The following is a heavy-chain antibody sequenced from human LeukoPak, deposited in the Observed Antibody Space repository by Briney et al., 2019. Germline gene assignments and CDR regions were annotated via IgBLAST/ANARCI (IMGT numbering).Heavy chain of an antibody. D-gene: IGHD2-15*01. CDR1: GDTFSNYA. Sequence: SVKVSCKASGDTFSNYAISWVRQAPGQGLEWMGRIIPILGIANYAQKFQGRVTITADKSTSTAYMELSSLRSEDTAVYYCASQRRSPSARFWFDPWGQGTLVTVSS. V-gene: IGHV1-69*04. CDR2: IIPILGIA. CDR3: ASQRRSPSARFWFDP. J-gene: IGHJ5*02.